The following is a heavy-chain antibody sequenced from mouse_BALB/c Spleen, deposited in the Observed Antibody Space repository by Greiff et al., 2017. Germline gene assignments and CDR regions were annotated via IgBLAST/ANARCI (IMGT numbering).Heavy chain of an antibody. CDR2: ISDGGSYT. CDR3: ARDSLYGSSYFDY. J-gene: IGHJ2*01. D-gene: IGHD1-1*01. CDR1: GFTFSDYY. V-gene: IGHV5-4*02. Sequence: DVMLVESGGGLVKPGGSLKLSCAASGFTFSDYYMYWVRQTPEKRLEWVATISDGGSYTYYPDSVKGRFTISRDNAKNNLYLQMSSLKSEDTAMYYCARDSLYGSSYFDYWGQGTTLTVSS.